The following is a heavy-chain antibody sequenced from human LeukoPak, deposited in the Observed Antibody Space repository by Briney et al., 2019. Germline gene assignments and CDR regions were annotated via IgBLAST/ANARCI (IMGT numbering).Heavy chain of an antibody. Sequence: SQTLSLTCTVSGGSISSGSYYWSWIRQPAGKGLEWIGRIYTSGSTNYNPSLKSRVTMSVDTSKNQFSLKLSSVTAADTAVYYCARSIFGAYYYGSGSPGYYYYMDVWGKGTTVTISS. CDR1: GGSISSGSYY. CDR2: IYTSGST. CDR3: ARSIFGAYYYGSGSPGYYYYMDV. V-gene: IGHV4-61*02. J-gene: IGHJ6*03. D-gene: IGHD3-10*01.